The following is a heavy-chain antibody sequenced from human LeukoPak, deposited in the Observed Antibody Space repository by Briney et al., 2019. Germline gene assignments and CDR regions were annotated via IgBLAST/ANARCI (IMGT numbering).Heavy chain of an antibody. CDR2: IYYSGST. V-gene: IGHV4-59*01. CDR1: GGSISSYY. J-gene: IGHJ4*02. D-gene: IGHD3-10*01. CDR3: ARGGCGSGSYLFDYFDY. Sequence: SETLSLTCTVSGGSISSYYWSWIRQPPGKGLEWIGYIYYSGSTNYNPSLKSRVTISVETSKNQFSLKLCSVTAADTAVYYCARGGCGSGSYLFDYFDYWGQGTLVTVSS.